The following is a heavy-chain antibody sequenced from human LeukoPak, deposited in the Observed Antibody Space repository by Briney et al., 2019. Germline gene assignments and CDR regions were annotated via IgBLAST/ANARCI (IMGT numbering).Heavy chain of an antibody. CDR2: MNPNSGNT. J-gene: IGHJ6*03. Sequence: ASVKVSCKASGYTFTSYDINWVRQATGQGLECMGWMNPNSGNTGYAQKFQGRVTMTRNTSISTAYMELSSLRSEDTAVYYCARGRSSSWPKLYYYYYYYMDVWGKGTTVTVSS. D-gene: IGHD6-13*01. CDR3: ARGRSSSWPKLYYYYYYYMDV. CDR1: GYTFTSYD. V-gene: IGHV1-8*01.